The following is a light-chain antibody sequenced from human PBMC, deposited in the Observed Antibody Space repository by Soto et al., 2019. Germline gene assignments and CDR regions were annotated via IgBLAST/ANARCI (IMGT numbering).Light chain of an antibody. CDR2: DVS. CDR1: SNDIGAYNF. J-gene: IGLJ1*01. V-gene: IGLV2-14*03. CDR3: SSYTTSSLYV. Sequence: HSVLTQAASVSGFPGQSISISCTGTSNDIGAYNFVSWYQQHPGKAPKLMIYDVSNRPSGLSNRFSGSKSGSTASLTISGLQAEDEADYYCSSYTTSSLYVFGTGTKVTVL.